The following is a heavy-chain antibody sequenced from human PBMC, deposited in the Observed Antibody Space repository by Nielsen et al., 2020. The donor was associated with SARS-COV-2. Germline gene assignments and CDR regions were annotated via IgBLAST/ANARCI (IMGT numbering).Heavy chain of an antibody. CDR1: GYTFTSYG. J-gene: IGHJ4*02. D-gene: IGHD3-22*01. Sequence: ASVKVSCKASGYTFTSYGISWVRQAPGQGLEWMGWISAYNGNTNYAQKLQGRVTMTTDTSTSTAYMELRSLRSDDTAVYYCARGGDSSGYYYVDWVDYWGQGTLVTVPS. CDR3: ARGGDSSGYYYVDWVDY. V-gene: IGHV1-18*01. CDR2: ISAYNGNT.